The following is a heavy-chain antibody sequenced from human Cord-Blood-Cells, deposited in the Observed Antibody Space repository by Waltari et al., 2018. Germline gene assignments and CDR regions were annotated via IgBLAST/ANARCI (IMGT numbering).Heavy chain of an antibody. CDR3: ARLIVGATQANHFDY. CDR2: IYYSGST. J-gene: IGHJ4*02. V-gene: IGHV4-59*08. CDR1: GGSISSYY. Sequence: QVQLQESGPGLVKPSETLSLTCTVSGGSISSYYWSWIRQPPGKGLEWIGYIYYSGSTNDNPSLKSRVTISVDTSKNQFSLKLSSVTAADTAVYYCARLIVGATQANHFDYWGQGTLVTVSS. D-gene: IGHD1-26*01.